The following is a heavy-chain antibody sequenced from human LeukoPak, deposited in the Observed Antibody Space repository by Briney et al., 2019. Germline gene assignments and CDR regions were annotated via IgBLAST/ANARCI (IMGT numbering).Heavy chain of an antibody. V-gene: IGHV3-9*01. CDR3: AKDRGDSSGYPDAFDI. CDR1: GFTFDDYA. D-gene: IGHD3-22*01. CDR2: ISWNSGSI. J-gene: IGHJ3*02. Sequence: GRSLRLSCAASGFTFDDYAMHWVRQAPGKGLEWVSGISWNSGSIGYADSVKGRFTISRDNAKNSLYLQMNSLRAEDTALYYCAKDRGDSSGYPDAFDIWGQGTMVTVSS.